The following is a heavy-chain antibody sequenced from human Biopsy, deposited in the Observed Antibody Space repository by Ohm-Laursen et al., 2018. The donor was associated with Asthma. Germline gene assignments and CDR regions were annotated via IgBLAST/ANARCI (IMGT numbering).Heavy chain of an antibody. D-gene: IGHD6-19*01. V-gene: IGHV1-69*01. Sequence: SSVKVSCKVPGGTFSNFAISWVRQAPGQGLGWLGGIMTVFGTTNYAQKFQGRVTITADESTSTAYMEVTSLRSEDTAIYYCARCQVGYSSGWSLLLKKIYYSGMDVWGQGTAVTVSS. CDR1: GGTFSNFA. J-gene: IGHJ6*02. CDR3: ARCQVGYSSGWSLLLKKIYYSGMDV. CDR2: IMTVFGTT.